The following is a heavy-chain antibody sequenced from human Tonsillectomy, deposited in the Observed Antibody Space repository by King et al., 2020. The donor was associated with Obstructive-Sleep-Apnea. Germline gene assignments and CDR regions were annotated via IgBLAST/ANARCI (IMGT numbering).Heavy chain of an antibody. J-gene: IGHJ4*02. CDR1: GFTFTSSA. V-gene: IGHV1-58*02. D-gene: IGHD1-26*01. CDR3: AADPYSGGYGGGDYFDY. Sequence: QLVQSGPEVKKPGTSVKVSCKASGFTFTSSAMQWVRQARGQRLEWIGWIVVGSGNTNYAQKFQERVTITRDMSTSTAYMELSSLRSEDTAVYYCAADPYSGGYGGGDYFDYWGQGTLVTVSS. CDR2: IVVGSGNT.